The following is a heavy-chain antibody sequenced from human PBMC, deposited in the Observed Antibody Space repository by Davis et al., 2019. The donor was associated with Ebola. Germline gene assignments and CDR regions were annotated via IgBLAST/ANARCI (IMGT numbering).Heavy chain of an antibody. Sequence: PGGSLRLSCAASGFTFSSYAMSWVRQAPGKGLEWVSAISGSGGSTYYADSVKGRFTISRDNSKNTLYLQMNSLRAEDTAVYYCAKDLLIEAIFGVDGLLDVWGQGTTVTVSS. CDR3: AKDLLIEAIFGVDGLLDV. V-gene: IGHV3-23*01. D-gene: IGHD3-3*01. CDR2: ISGSGGST. J-gene: IGHJ6*02. CDR1: GFTFSSYA.